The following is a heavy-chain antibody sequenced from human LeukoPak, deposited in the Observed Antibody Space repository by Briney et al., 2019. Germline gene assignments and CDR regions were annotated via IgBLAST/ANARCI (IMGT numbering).Heavy chain of an antibody. D-gene: IGHD6-19*01. Sequence: GGSLGLSCAASGFTSSNYGMHWVRQAPGKGLEWVAVISFDGSNKYYADSVKGRFTISRDNSKNTLYLQMNSLRVEDTAVYYCAKDTSSGWYSRFDPWGQGTLATVSS. V-gene: IGHV3-30*18. J-gene: IGHJ5*02. CDR2: ISFDGSNK. CDR3: AKDTSSGWYSRFDP. CDR1: GFTSSNYG.